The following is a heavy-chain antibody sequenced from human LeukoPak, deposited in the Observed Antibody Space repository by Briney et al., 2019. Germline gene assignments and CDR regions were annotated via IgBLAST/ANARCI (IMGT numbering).Heavy chain of an antibody. Sequence: ASVKVSCKASGYTFTGYYMHWVRQAPGQGLEWMGWINPNSGGTNYAQKFQGRVTMTRDTSISTAYMELSRLRSDDTAVYYCARDVVVVPAATAIYYYYYTDVWGKGTTVTVSS. J-gene: IGHJ6*03. CDR2: INPNSGGT. CDR3: ARDVVVVPAATAIYYYYYTDV. V-gene: IGHV1-2*02. CDR1: GYTFTGYY. D-gene: IGHD2-2*01.